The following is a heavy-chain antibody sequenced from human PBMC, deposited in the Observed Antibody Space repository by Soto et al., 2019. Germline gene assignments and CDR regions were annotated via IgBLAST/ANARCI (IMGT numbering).Heavy chain of an antibody. CDR3: ARVEWIPEPFFAF. J-gene: IGHJ4*02. Sequence: PGGSLRLSCAASGFTFSSYWMHWVRQDPGKGLVWVSRINSDGSSTSYADSVKGRFTISRDNAKNTLYLQMNSLRAEDTAVYYCARVEWIPEPFFAFWGQGTLVTVSS. CDR2: INSDGSST. V-gene: IGHV3-74*01. D-gene: IGHD5-18*01. CDR1: GFTFSSYW.